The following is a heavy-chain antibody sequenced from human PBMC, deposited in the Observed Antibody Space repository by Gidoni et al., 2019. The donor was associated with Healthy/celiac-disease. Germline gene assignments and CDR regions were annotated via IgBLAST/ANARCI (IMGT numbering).Heavy chain of an antibody. CDR2: IYYSGST. V-gene: IGHV4-31*03. Sequence: QVQLQESGPGLVKPSQTLSLTCTVSGGPISSGGYYWSWIRQHPGKCLEWIGYIYYSGSTYYNPSLKSRVTISVDTSKNQFSLKLSSVTAADTAVYYCARGIPPLGGLGYWGQGTLVTVSS. D-gene: IGHD3-16*01. J-gene: IGHJ4*02. CDR1: GGPISSGGYY. CDR3: ARGIPPLGGLGY.